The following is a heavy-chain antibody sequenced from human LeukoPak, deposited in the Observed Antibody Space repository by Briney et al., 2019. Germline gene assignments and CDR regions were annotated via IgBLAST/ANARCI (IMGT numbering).Heavy chain of an antibody. J-gene: IGHJ6*03. CDR2: IKQDGSEK. V-gene: IGHV3-7*01. Sequence: GGSLRLSCAASGFTFSSYAMSWVRQAPGKGLEWVANIKQDGSEKYYVDSVKGRFTISRDNAKNSLYLQMNSLRAEDTAVYYCASAYYDILTGYHIYYYYYMDVWGKGTTVTVSS. D-gene: IGHD3-9*01. CDR1: GFTFSSYA. CDR3: ASAYYDILTGYHIYYYYYMDV.